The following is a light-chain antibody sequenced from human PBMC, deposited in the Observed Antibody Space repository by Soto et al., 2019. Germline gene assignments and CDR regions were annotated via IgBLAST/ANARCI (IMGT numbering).Light chain of an antibody. J-gene: IGKJ4*01. CDR1: EDISHN. V-gene: IGKV1-9*01. CDR3: QQYSASPLT. CDR2: ETS. Sequence: DIQLTQSPSFVSAFVGDRVTISCRANEDISHNLNWYQQKPGRATQLVIYETSTLLCGVPSRFSGSGSGTEFTLTISGLQPGDIAVYYCQQYSASPLTFGGGTRVEVK.